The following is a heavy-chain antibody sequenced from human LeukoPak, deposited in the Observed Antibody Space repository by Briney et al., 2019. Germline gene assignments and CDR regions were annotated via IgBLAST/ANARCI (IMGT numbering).Heavy chain of an antibody. J-gene: IGHJ4*02. CDR3: AKDRAPAPSITIFGVVIDPFDY. Sequence: GGSLRLSCAASGFTFSSYAMSWVRQAPGKGLERVSAISGSGGSTYYADSVKGRFTISRDNSKNTLYLQMNSLRAEDTAVYYCAKDRAPAPSITIFGVVIDPFDYWGQGTLVTVSS. D-gene: IGHD3-3*01. CDR2: ISGSGGST. CDR1: GFTFSSYA. V-gene: IGHV3-23*01.